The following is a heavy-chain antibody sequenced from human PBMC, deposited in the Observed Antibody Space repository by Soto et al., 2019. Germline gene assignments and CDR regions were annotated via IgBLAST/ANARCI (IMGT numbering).Heavy chain of an antibody. D-gene: IGHD2-15*01. J-gene: IGHJ5*02. CDR3: AREAGYCSSSNCYDGWVDP. V-gene: IGHV3-33*01. CDR1: GFTFSSFA. Sequence: GGSLRLSCVASGFTFSSFAMHWVRQAPGKGLEWVAIIWFDGNNKFHADSVKDRFIISRDNSKNTLYLTMNSLRVGDTAMYYCAREAGYCSSSNCYDGWVDPWGQGTLVTVSS. CDR2: IWFDGNNK.